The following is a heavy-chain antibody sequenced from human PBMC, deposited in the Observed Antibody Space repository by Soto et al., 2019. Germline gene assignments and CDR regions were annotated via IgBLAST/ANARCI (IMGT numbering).Heavy chain of an antibody. CDR1: GGSISPYY. Sequence: PSETLSLTCTVSGGSISPYYWSWIRQPPGKGLEWVGYIYYGGSTYYNPSIKNRVTISVDTSKNQFSLKLSSVTAADTAVYYCARSGYSYGPNPLLYWGQGTLVTVSS. J-gene: IGHJ4*02. CDR3: ARSGYSYGPNPLLY. V-gene: IGHV4-59*06. D-gene: IGHD5-18*01. CDR2: IYYGGST.